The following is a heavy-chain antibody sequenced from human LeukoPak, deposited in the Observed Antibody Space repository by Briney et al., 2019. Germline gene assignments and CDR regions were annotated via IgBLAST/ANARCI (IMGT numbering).Heavy chain of an antibody. CDR2: ISAYNGNT. CDR3: AREGKQWLVPYFDY. J-gene: IGHJ4*02. CDR1: GYTFTSYG. Sequence: ASVKVSCKASGYTFTSYGLSWVRQAPGQGLEWMGWISAYNGNTNYAQKLQGRVTMTTDTSTSTAYMELRSLRSDDTAVYYCAREGKQWLVPYFDYWGQGTLVTVSS. V-gene: IGHV1-18*01. D-gene: IGHD6-19*01.